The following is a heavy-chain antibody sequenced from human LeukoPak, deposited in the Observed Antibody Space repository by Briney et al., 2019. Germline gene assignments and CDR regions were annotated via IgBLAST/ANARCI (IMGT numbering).Heavy chain of an antibody. CDR3: ARSNSITIFGVVNHYYYYMDV. CDR1: GFTFSSYW. D-gene: IGHD3-3*01. Sequence: GGSLRLSCAASGFTFSSYWMSRVRQAPGKGLEWVANIKQDGSEKYYVDSVKGRFTISRDNAKNSLYLQMNSLRAEDTAVYYCARSNSITIFGVVNHYYYYMDVWGKGTTVTVSS. J-gene: IGHJ6*03. V-gene: IGHV3-7*01. CDR2: IKQDGSEK.